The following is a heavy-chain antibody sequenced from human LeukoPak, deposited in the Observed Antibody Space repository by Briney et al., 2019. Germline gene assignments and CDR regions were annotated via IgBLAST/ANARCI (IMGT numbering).Heavy chain of an antibody. V-gene: IGHV4-4*07. CDR1: GGSISSSY. CDR2: IYSSEDT. J-gene: IGHJ5*02. CDR3: ARTQYCTSTSCYWFDP. Sequence: SETLSLICTVSGGSISSSYWSWIRQPAGKGLEWIGRIYSSEDTKYNPSLKSRVTMSVDTSKNQLSLKLSSVTAADTAVYYCARTQYCTSTSCYWFDPWGQGTLVTVSS. D-gene: IGHD2/OR15-2a*01.